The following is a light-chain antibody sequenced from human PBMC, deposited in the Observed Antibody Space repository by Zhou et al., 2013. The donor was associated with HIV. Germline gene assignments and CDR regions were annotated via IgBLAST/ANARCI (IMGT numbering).Light chain of an antibody. CDR3: QQSYSTPWT. V-gene: IGKV3-15*01. CDR2: GAS. CDR1: QSVGSD. Sequence: EMVMTQSPVTLSVSPGERATLSCRASQSVGSDLAWYQQKPGQAPRLLIHGASIRATGVPARFSGSGSGTEFTLTIAGLQSEDFATYYCQQSYSTPWTFGQGTKVEIK. J-gene: IGKJ1*01.